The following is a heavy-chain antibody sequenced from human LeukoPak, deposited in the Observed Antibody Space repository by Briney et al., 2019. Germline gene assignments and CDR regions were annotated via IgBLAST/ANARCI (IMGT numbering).Heavy chain of an antibody. CDR2: ISGSGGST. CDR3: AKDLLDDSSGYYSDY. V-gene: IGHV3-23*01. J-gene: IGHJ4*02. D-gene: IGHD3-22*01. Sequence: PGGSLRLSCAASEFTFSSYSMNWVRQAPGKGLEWVSAISGSGGSTYYADSVKGRFTISRDNSKNTLYLQMNSLRAEDTAVYYCAKDLLDDSSGYYSDYWGQETLVTVSS. CDR1: EFTFSSYS.